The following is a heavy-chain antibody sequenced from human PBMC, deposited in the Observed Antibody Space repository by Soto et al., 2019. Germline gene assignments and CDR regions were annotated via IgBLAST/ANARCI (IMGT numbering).Heavy chain of an antibody. D-gene: IGHD3-9*01. CDR1: GGTFSSYS. CDR2: LIPMFGTT. J-gene: IGHJ6*02. CDR3: ARAVVLTFTRFYDMDV. V-gene: IGHV1-69*18. Sequence: QVQLVQSGAEVKTPGSSVKVSCKASGGTFSSYSINWVRQAPGQGLEWMGRLIPMFGTTDYAQRFQGRGTFTEDESTSTASMEVTNLTSEDTAVYYCARAVVLTFTRFYDMDVWGQGTTVTVSS.